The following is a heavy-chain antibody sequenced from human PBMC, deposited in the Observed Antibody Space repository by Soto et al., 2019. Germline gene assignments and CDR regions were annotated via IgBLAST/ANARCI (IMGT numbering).Heavy chain of an antibody. Sequence: SETLSLTCSVSGGSISSGDYYWSWIRQPPGKGLEWIGYIYYSGSTYYNPSLKSRVTISVDTSKNQFSLKLSSVTAADTAVYYCARDYYGSGSYYNGHYYYGMDVWGQGTTVTVSS. CDR2: IYYSGST. V-gene: IGHV4-30-4*01. J-gene: IGHJ6*02. CDR1: GGSISSGDYY. D-gene: IGHD3-10*01. CDR3: ARDYYGSGSYYNGHYYYGMDV.